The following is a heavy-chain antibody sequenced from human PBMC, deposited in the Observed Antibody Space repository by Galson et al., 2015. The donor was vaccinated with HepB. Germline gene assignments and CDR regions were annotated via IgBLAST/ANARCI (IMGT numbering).Heavy chain of an antibody. CDR3: ARDSGSYPNHFDY. J-gene: IGHJ4*02. CDR1: GYTFTGYY. CDR2: INPNTGGT. D-gene: IGHD1-26*01. V-gene: IGHV1-2*05. Sequence: SVKVSCKASGYTFTGYYINWVRQAPGQGLEWMGRINPNTGGTKYAQKFQGRVTMTRDTSINTAYMELSRLRFDDTVVYYCARDSGSYPNHFDYWGQGTLVIVSS.